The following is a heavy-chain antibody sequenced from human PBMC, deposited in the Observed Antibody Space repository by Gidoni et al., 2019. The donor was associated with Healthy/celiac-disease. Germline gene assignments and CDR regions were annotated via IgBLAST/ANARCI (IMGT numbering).Heavy chain of an antibody. CDR1: GFTSSSYA. CDR2: ISGSGGST. J-gene: IGHJ4*02. CDR3: AKARYYYDSSGYSN. V-gene: IGHV3-23*01. Sequence: EVPLLESGGGLVQPGGSLRLSCAAAGFTSSSYAMSWVRQAPGKGLEWVSAISGSGGSTYYADSVKGRFTISRDNSKNTLYLQMNSLRAEDTAVYYCAKARYYYDSSGYSNWGQGTLVTVSS. D-gene: IGHD3-22*01.